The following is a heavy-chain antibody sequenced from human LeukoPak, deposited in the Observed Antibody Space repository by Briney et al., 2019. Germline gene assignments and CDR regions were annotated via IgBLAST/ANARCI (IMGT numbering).Heavy chain of an antibody. D-gene: IGHD6-19*01. CDR2: INAHNGNT. CDR1: GYTFSNYG. V-gene: IGHV1-18*01. J-gene: IGHJ4*02. Sequence: ASVKVSCKASGYTFSNYGISWVRQAPGQGLEWMGWINAHNGNTKYRQKFQGRVTMTTDTSTNTAYMDLRSLTSDDTAVYYCARGPGYRNGWYYSYSDYWGQGTLVTVSS. CDR3: ARGPGYRNGWYYSYSDY.